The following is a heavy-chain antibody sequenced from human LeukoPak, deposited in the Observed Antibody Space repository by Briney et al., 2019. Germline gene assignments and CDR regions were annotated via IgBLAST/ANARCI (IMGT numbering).Heavy chain of an antibody. D-gene: IGHD6-19*01. CDR1: GDPISSHQ. CDR3: ARDGGSSGWYEIAY. Sequence: SETLSLTCSGSGDPISSHQWSWIRQPAGRGLEWIGRIYTSGSTNYNPPLKSRVTMSVDTSKSQCSLKLSSVTAADTAVYYCARDGGSSGWYEIAYWSQGTLVTVSS. V-gene: IGHV4-4*07. CDR2: IYTSGST. J-gene: IGHJ4*02.